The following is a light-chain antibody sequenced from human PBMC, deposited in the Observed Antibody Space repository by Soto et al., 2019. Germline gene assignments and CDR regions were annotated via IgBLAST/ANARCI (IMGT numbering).Light chain of an antibody. V-gene: IGKV1-5*03. CDR1: QTISSW. J-gene: IGKJ4*02. CDR2: KAS. Sequence: DIQMTQSPSTQSGCVEYRVTITCRASQTISSWLAWYQQKPGKAPKLLIYKASTLKSGVPSRFSGSGSGTEFTLTISSLQPDDFATYYCQQYDSGSTFGGGTKVDIK. CDR3: QQYDSGST.